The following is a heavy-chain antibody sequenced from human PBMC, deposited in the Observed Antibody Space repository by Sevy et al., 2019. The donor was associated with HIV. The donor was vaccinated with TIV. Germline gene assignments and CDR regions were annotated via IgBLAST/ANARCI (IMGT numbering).Heavy chain of an antibody. V-gene: IGHV3-23*01. Sequence: GWSLRLSCAASGFTFTNYAMNWVRQAPGKGLEWVSGISDSGDTTHYAESVKGRFTISRDNSKNTVSLQMSSLRAEDTAIYYCAKLPSTVMFREKGYWGQGTRVTVSS. J-gene: IGHJ4*02. CDR2: ISDSGDTT. CDR1: GFTFTNYA. D-gene: IGHD3-10*01. CDR3: AKLPSTVMFREKGY.